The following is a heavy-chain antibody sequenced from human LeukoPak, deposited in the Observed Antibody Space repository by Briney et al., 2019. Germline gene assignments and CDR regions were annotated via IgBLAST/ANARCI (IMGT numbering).Heavy chain of an antibody. CDR2: ISWNSGSI. Sequence: GGSLRLSCAASGFTFDDYAMHWVRQAPGKGLEWVSGISWNSGSIGYADSVKGRFTISRDNAKNSLYLQMNSLRAEDKALYYCAKETPVEMATIGVYWGQGTLGTGSS. CDR3: AKETPVEMATIGVY. CDR1: GFTFDDYA. D-gene: IGHD5-24*01. J-gene: IGHJ4*02. V-gene: IGHV3-9*01.